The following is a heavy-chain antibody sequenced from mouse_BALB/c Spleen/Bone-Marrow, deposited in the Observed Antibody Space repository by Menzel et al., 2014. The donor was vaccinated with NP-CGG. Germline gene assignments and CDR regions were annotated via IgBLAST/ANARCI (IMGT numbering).Heavy chain of an antibody. J-gene: IGHJ2*01. D-gene: IGHD2-1*01. CDR1: GYAFTNYL. Sequence: XQLQESGAELVRPGTSVKVSCKASGYAFTNYLIEWVKQRPGQGLEWIGVINPGSGGTNYNEKFKGKATLTADKSPSTAYMQLSSLTSDDSAVYFCARIYYGNYYWGXGTTLTVSS. CDR2: INPGSGGT. V-gene: IGHV1-54*01. CDR3: ARIYYGNYY.